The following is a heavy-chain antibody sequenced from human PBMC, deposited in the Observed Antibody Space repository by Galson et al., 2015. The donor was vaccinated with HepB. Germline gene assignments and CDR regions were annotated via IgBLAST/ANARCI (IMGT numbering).Heavy chain of an antibody. CDR2: IYTSGST. CDR1: GGSISSYY. J-gene: IGHJ3*02. D-gene: IGHD3-22*01. V-gene: IGHV4-4*07. CDR3: ARDEPYDSSGYYYSVPCAFDI. Sequence: ETLSLTCTVSGGSISSYYWSWIRQPAGKGLEWIGRIYTSGSTNYNPSLKSRVTMSVDTSKNQFSLKLSSVTAADTAVYYCARDEPYDSSGYYYSVPCAFDIWGQGTMVPVSS.